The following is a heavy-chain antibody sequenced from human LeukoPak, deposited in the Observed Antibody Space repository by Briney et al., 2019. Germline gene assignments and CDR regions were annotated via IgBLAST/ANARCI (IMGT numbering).Heavy chain of an antibody. V-gene: IGHV3-7*01. CDR2: IKQDGSEK. Sequence: PGGSLRLSCAASGFTFSSYWMSWVRQAPGKGLEWVANIKQDGSEKYYVDSVKGRFTISRDNAKNSLYLQMNSLRAEDTAVYYCARDGGVYYYYCYMDVWGKGTTVTVSS. CDR3: ARDGGVYYYYCYMDV. J-gene: IGHJ6*03. CDR1: GFTFSSYW.